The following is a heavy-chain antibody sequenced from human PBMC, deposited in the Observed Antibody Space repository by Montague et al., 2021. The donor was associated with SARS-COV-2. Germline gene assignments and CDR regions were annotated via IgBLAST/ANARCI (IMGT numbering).Heavy chain of an antibody. CDR3: ARQLRVRRTWQVGDYNHDGMDG. D-gene: IGHD3-10*01. CDR1: GGSISNYH. Sequence: SETLSLTCTVSGGSISNYHWNWIRQPQGKGLEWIAYIYYSCSTNYNPSXXRQVTISVDTSRNQYSLRLTFVTAAATAVYYCARQLRVRRTWQVGDYNHDGMDGGGKGTRASVSS. V-gene: IGHV4-59*08. CDR2: IYYSCST. J-gene: IGHJ6*04.